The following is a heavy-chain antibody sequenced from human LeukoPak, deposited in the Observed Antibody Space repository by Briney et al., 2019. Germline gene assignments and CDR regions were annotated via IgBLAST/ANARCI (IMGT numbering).Heavy chain of an antibody. Sequence: PSETLSLTCAVYGGSFSGYYWSWIRQPPGKGLEWIGEINHSGSTNYNPSLKSRVTISVDTSKNQFSLKLSSVTAADTAVYYCARRTGETRWFDPWGQGTLVTVSS. CDR1: GGSFSGYY. CDR2: INHSGST. V-gene: IGHV4-34*01. J-gene: IGHJ5*02. D-gene: IGHD7-27*01. CDR3: ARRTGETRWFDP.